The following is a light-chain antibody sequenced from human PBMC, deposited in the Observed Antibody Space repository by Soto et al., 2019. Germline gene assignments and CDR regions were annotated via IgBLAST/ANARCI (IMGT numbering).Light chain of an antibody. Sequence: EIVMTQSPDTLFVSLGEGATLSCRASQSVSSHLAWYQHKPGQAPRLLIYGASTRATGIPDRFSGSGSGTDFTLTISRLEPEDFAVYYCHQYGSSPRTFGQGTKVEIK. CDR3: HQYGSSPRT. CDR1: QSVSSH. V-gene: IGKV3-20*01. CDR2: GAS. J-gene: IGKJ1*01.